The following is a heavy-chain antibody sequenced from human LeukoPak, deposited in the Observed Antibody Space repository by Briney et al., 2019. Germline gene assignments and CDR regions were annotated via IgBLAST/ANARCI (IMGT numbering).Heavy chain of an antibody. CDR2: ISSSGSTI. V-gene: IGHV3-11*04. CDR1: GFTFSDYY. CDR3: ARSALRYFDWLFIGDWFDP. D-gene: IGHD3-9*01. Sequence: PGGSLRLSCAASGFTFSDYYMSWIRQAPGKGLEWVSYISSSGSTIYYADSVKGRFTISRDNAKNSLYLQMNSLRAEDTAVYYCARSALRYFDWLFIGDWFDPWGQGTLVTVSS. J-gene: IGHJ5*02.